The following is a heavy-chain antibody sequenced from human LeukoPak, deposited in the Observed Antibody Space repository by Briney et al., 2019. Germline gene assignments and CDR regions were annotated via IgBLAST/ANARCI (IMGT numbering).Heavy chain of an antibody. CDR2: IGPGGDI. CDR3: ARRFDS. J-gene: IGHJ4*02. V-gene: IGHV3-48*01. Sequence: PGGSLRLSCAASGFSFTAHSMNWVRQAPGRGLEWISYIGPGGDIYYADSVTGRFTVSRDTANNLLYLQMNGLRVEDTGVYYCARRFDSWGQGTLVTVSS. CDR1: GFSFTAHS.